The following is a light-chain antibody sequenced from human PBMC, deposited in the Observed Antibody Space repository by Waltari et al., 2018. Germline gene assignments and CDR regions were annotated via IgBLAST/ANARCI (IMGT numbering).Light chain of an antibody. CDR2: DVR. V-gene: IGLV2-14*04. CDR3: SSYTSSSTLL. Sequence: WYQRDPGKTPKLMIYDVRKRPSGVANRFSGSKSGNTASLTISGLQAEDEADYYCSSYTSSSTLLFGGGTKLTVL. J-gene: IGLJ2*01.